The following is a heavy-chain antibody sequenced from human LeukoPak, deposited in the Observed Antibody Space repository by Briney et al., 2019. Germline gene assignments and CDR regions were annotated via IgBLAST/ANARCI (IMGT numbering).Heavy chain of an antibody. V-gene: IGHV4-59*01. J-gene: IGHJ4*02. CDR3: ARADCGGDCYSNC. CDR2: IYYSGNT. D-gene: IGHD2-21*02. Sequence: PSETLSLTCTVSGGSISSYYWSWIRQPPGKGLERIGYIYYSGNTKYNPSLKSRVTISVDTSKNQFSLKLSSVTAADTAVYYCARADCGGDCYSNCWGQGTLVTVSS. CDR1: GGSISSYY.